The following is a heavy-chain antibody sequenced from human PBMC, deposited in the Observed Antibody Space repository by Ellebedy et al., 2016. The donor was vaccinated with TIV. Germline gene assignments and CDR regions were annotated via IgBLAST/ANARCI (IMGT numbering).Heavy chain of an antibody. V-gene: IGHV5-51*01. CDR3: ARLGQNSSSWNAYDYYYYGMDV. D-gene: IGHD6-13*01. J-gene: IGHJ6*02. CDR2: IYPGDSDT. Sequence: GGSLRLSCKGSGYSFTSYWIGWVRQMPGKGLEWMGIIYPGDSDTRYSPSFQGQVTISADKSISTAYLQWSSLKASDTAMYYCARLGQNSSSWNAYDYYYYGMDVWGQGTTVTVSS. CDR1: GYSFTSYW.